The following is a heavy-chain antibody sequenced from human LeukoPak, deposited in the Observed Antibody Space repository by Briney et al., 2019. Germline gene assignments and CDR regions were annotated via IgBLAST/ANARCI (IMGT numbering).Heavy chain of an antibody. J-gene: IGHJ5*02. CDR2: ISGSSSII. CDR1: GFPFSGYS. D-gene: IGHD3-10*01. V-gene: IGHV3-48*04. Sequence: GGSLRLSCAASGFPFSGYSMNWVRQAPGKGLEWVSYISGSSSIIYYADSVKGRFTISRDNAKNSLYLQMNSLRAGDTAVYYCARARPYGSGRNWFDPWGQGALVTVSS. CDR3: ARARPYGSGRNWFDP.